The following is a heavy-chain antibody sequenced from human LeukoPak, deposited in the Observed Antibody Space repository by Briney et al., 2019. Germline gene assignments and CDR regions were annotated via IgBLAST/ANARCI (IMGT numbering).Heavy chain of an antibody. D-gene: IGHD2-2*01. CDR1: GFTFSSYA. Sequence: GGSLRLSCAASGFTFSSYAMSWVRQAPGKGLEWVSAISGSGGSTYYADSVKGRFTISRDNSKNTLYLQMNSLRAEDTAVYYCARGPGYCSSTSCPNNWFDPWGQGTLVTVSS. V-gene: IGHV3-23*01. J-gene: IGHJ5*02. CDR3: ARGPGYCSSTSCPNNWFDP. CDR2: ISGSGGST.